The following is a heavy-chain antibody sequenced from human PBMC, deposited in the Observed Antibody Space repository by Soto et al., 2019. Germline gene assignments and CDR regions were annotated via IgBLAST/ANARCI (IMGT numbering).Heavy chain of an antibody. CDR2: INYSGST. Sequence: SETLSLTCTVSGASVDSAGYFWTWIRQRPGKGLEWIGHINYSGSTDHTPSLRSRLMVSIDTSKNQFSLKLNSVTAADTAIYYCARGTGLSYTYGIDDWGQGXLVTVSS. CDR3: ARGTGLSYTYGIDD. CDR1: GASVDSAGYF. J-gene: IGHJ1*01. V-gene: IGHV4-31*03. D-gene: IGHD5-18*01.